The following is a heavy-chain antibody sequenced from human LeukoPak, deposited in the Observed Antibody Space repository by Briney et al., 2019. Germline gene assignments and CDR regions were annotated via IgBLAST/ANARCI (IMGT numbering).Heavy chain of an antibody. CDR3: ARGGPREIALAARMSGQGNWFDP. V-gene: IGHV1-18*01. Sequence: ASVKVSCKASGYTFTSYGISWVRQAPGQGLEWMGWISAYNGNTNYAQKLQGRVTMTTDTSTSTAYMELRSLRSDDTAVYYCARGGPREIALAARMSGQGNWFDPWGQGTLVTVSS. J-gene: IGHJ5*02. D-gene: IGHD6-6*01. CDR1: GYTFTSYG. CDR2: ISAYNGNT.